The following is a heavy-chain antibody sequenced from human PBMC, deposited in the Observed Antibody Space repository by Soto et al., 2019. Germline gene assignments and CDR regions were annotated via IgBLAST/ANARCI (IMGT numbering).Heavy chain of an antibody. V-gene: IGHV3-30-3*01. CDR1: GFTFSSYA. CDR3: ARSPYTYYDFWSGSRYYYSGMDV. Sequence: QVQLVESGGNMVQPGRSLRLSCAASGFTFSSYAMHWVRQAPGKGLEWVAVISYDGSNKYYADSVKGRFTLSRDNSKNTLKLQMNSLRAEDTAVYYCARSPYTYYDFWSGSRYYYSGMDVWGQGTTVTVSS. D-gene: IGHD3-3*01. J-gene: IGHJ6*02. CDR2: ISYDGSNK.